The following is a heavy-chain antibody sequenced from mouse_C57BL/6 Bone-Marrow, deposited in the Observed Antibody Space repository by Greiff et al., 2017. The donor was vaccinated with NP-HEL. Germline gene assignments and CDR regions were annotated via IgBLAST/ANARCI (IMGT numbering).Heavy chain of an antibody. D-gene: IGHD2-4*01. V-gene: IGHV1-5*01. CDR3: GYDYDKAWFAY. CDR1: GYTFTSYW. J-gene: IGHJ3*01. CDR2: IYPGNSDT. Sequence: EVQLQQSGTVLARPGASVKMSCKTSGYTFTSYWMHWVKQRPGQGLEWIGAIYPGNSDTSYNQKFKGKAKLTAVTSTNTAYMELISLTNEDAADYYFGYDYDKAWFAYWGQGTLVTVSA.